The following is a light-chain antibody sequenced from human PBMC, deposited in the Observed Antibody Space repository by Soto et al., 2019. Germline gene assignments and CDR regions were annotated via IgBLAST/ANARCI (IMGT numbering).Light chain of an antibody. CDR1: QGISTL. CDR2: DAS. J-gene: IGKJ4*01. V-gene: IGKV1D-13*01. CDR3: QQFFDYPLT. Sequence: AIQLTQSPSSLSASVGDRVTITCRAGQGISTLFAWYQQKPGQAPKLLIYDASTLESGVPSRFSGSGSGTDFALTISSLQPEDFATYYCQQFFDYPLTFGGGTKVEIK.